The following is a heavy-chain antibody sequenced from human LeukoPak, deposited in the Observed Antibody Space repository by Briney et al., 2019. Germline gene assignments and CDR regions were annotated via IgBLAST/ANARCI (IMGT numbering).Heavy chain of an antibody. CDR3: ARVPAADYYYYFHMDV. CDR1: GFTFSSYW. Sequence: PAGSLRLSCAASGFTFSSYWLSWVRQAPGKGLEWVANIKQDGSEKCYVDSVKGRFTISRDNAKNSLYLQMSSLRAEDTAVYYCARVPAADYYYYFHMDVWGKGTKVTVSS. V-gene: IGHV3-7*01. D-gene: IGHD2-2*01. J-gene: IGHJ6*03. CDR2: IKQDGSEK.